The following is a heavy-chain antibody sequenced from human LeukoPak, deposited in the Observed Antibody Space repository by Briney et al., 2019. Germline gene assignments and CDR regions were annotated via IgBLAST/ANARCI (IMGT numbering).Heavy chain of an antibody. D-gene: IGHD2-8*01. CDR2: INPNSGGT. V-gene: IGHV1-2*02. Sequence: ASVKVSCKASGYTFTGYYMHWVRQAPGQGLEWMGWINPNSGGTNYAQKFQGRVTMTRDTSISTAYMELSSLTSDDTAIYYCARDDTNAAHGVLDYWGQGTLVTVSS. J-gene: IGHJ4*02. CDR3: ARDDTNAAHGVLDY. CDR1: GYTFTGYY.